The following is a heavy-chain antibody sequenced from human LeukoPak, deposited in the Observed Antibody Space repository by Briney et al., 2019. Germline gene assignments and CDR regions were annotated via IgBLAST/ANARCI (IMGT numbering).Heavy chain of an antibody. CDR2: ISSSGSTI. CDR3: ARDPPPGNYYGMDV. J-gene: IGHJ6*02. CDR1: GFTFSDYY. D-gene: IGHD6-13*01. Sequence: KPGGSLRLSCAASGFTFSDYYMSWIRQAPGKGLEWVSYISSSGSTIYYADSVKGRFTISRDNAKNSLYLQMNSLRAEDTAVYYCARDPPPGNYYGMDVWGQGTTVTVSS. V-gene: IGHV3-11*04.